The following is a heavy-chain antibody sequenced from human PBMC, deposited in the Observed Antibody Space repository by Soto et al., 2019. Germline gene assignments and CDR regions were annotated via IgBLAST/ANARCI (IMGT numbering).Heavy chain of an antibody. CDR3: TIPRGPMIRP. CDR1: GFTFSNAW. V-gene: IGHV3-15*01. D-gene: IGHD3-22*01. CDR2: IKSKTDGGTK. J-gene: IGHJ5*02. Sequence: EVQLVESGGGLVEPGGSLRLSCTASGFTFSNAWMTWVRQAPGKGLEWVDRIKSKTDGGTKEYAAPVKGRFTISRDDSKNTMYLQMNSLKTEDTAVYYCTIPRGPMIRPWGQGTLFTVSS.